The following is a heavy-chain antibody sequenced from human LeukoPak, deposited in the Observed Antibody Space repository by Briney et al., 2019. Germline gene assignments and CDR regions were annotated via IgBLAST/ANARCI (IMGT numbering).Heavy chain of an antibody. V-gene: IGHV4-59*01. CDR1: GGSISSYY. Sequence: ASETLSLTCTVSGGSISSYYWSWIRQPPGKGLEWIGYIYYSGSANYNPSLKSRVTISVDTSKNQFSLKLSSVTAADTAVYYCARGEYSSSSPVDWGQGTLVTVSS. J-gene: IGHJ4*02. D-gene: IGHD6-6*01. CDR2: IYYSGSA. CDR3: ARGEYSSSSPVD.